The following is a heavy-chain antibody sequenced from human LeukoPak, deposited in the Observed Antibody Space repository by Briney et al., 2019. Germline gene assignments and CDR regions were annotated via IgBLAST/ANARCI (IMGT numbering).Heavy chain of an antibody. CDR3: ARANSGYSPPIGY. J-gene: IGHJ4*02. V-gene: IGHV3-20*04. CDR2: INWNGGSP. Sequence: GGALRLSCAPSGVTFYDDGLRCGRPAPRKGLEWVFGINWNGGSPGYADSVKGRFTISRDNVKNSLYLQMNSLRAEDTALYYCARANSGYSPPIGYWGQGTLVTVSS. D-gene: IGHD3-22*01. CDR1: GVTFYDDG.